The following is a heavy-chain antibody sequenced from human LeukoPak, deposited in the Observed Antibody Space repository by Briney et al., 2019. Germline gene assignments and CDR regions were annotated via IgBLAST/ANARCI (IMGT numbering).Heavy chain of an antibody. V-gene: IGHV4-39*07. D-gene: IGHD6-19*01. CDR3: ARGQARLAWFDP. CDR1: GDSISTSNSY. Sequence: PSETLSLTCTVSGDSISTSNSYWGWIRQPPGKGLEWIGTIYHSGSTFYNPSLKSRVTISVDTSKNQFSLRLTSVIAADTAVYYCARGQARLAWFDPWGQGTLVTVSS. J-gene: IGHJ5*02. CDR2: IYHSGST.